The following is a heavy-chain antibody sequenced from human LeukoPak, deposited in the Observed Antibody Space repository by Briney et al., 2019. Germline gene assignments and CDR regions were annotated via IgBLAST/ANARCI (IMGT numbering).Heavy chain of an antibody. CDR2: IYYSGST. J-gene: IGHJ3*02. CDR1: GGSISSSSYY. CDR3: ARARSLGNIVVVPAAHDAFDI. V-gene: IGHV4-39*07. Sequence: SETLSLTCTVSGGSISSSSYYWGWIRQPPGKGLEWIGSIYYSGSTYYNPSLKSRVTISVDTSKNQFSLKLSSVTAADTAVYYCARARSLGNIVVVPAAHDAFDIWGQGTMVTVSS. D-gene: IGHD2-2*01.